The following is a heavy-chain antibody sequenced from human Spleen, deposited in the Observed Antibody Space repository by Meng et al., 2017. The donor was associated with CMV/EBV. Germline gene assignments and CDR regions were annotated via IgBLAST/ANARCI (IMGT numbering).Heavy chain of an antibody. CDR3: ARDTAAAILSDAFDI. Sequence: SVKVSCKASGDTFSTSATSWVRQAPGQGLEWMGRIIPIFYTANYAQKFQGRVTITTDESTGTGYMELRGLTSADTAVYYCARDTAAAILSDAFDIWGQGTLVTVSS. V-gene: IGHV1-69*05. CDR1: GDTFSTSA. D-gene: IGHD2-2*01. CDR2: IIPIFYTA. J-gene: IGHJ3*02.